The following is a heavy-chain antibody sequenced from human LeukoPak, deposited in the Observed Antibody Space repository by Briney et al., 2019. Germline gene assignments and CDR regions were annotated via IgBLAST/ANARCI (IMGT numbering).Heavy chain of an antibody. CDR1: GASLSDYY. Sequence: PSETLSLTCAVSGASLSDYYWSWIRQPAGKGLEWIGRVSTSGSTYYNPSVESRLTVSVQTSRYQFSLKLTSVTAADTAVYYCAGEAGVRGLPDYWGQGILVTVSS. CDR3: AGEAGVRGLPDY. D-gene: IGHD3-10*01. V-gene: IGHV4-4*07. J-gene: IGHJ4*02. CDR2: VSTSGST.